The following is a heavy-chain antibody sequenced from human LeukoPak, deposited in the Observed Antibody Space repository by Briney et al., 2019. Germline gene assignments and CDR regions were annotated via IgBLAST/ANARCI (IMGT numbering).Heavy chain of an antibody. CDR2: IYYSGTT. J-gene: IGHJ4*02. CDR1: GGSLSSSSHY. V-gene: IGHV4-39*07. D-gene: IGHD4-17*01. CDR3: AAPTVTTFS. Sequence: SETLSLTCTVSGGSLSSSSHYWGWIRQPPGKGLEWIGSIYYSGTTYYNPSLKSRVTISVDTSKNQFSLKLSSVTAADTAVFYCAAPTVTTFSWGQGTLVTVSS.